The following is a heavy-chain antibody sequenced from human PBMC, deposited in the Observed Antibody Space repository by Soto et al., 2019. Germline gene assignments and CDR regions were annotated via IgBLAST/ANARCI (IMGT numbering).Heavy chain of an antibody. Sequence: SETLSLTWTVSGGSVISVSYYWSLIRQPPGKGLEWIGYIYYSGSTNYNPSLKSRVTISVDTSKNQFSLKLSSVTAADTAVYYCARWNVATAMVRAFESWGHGTMLTVSS. D-gene: IGHD5-18*01. J-gene: IGHJ3*02. V-gene: IGHV4-61*01. CDR1: GGSVISVSYY. CDR2: IYYSGST. CDR3: ARWNVATAMVRAFES.